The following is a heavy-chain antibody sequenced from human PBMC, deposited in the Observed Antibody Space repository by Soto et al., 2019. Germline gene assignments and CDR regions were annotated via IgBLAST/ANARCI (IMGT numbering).Heavy chain of an antibody. V-gene: IGHV1-69*12. J-gene: IGHJ6*02. CDR2: IIPIFGTA. Sequence: QVQLVQSGAEVKKPGSSVKVSCKASGGTFSSYAISWVRQAPGQGLEWMGGIIPIFGTANYAQKFQGRVTITADESTSTAYRELSSLRSEDTAGCYCARVSTIFGVGHYYGTDVWGQGTTVTVSS. D-gene: IGHD3-3*01. CDR1: GGTFSSYA. CDR3: ARVSTIFGVGHYYGTDV.